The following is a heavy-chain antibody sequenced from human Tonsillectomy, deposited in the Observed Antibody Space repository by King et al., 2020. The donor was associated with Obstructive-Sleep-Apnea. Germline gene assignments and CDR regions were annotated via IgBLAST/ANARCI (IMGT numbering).Heavy chain of an antibody. CDR2: ISSNGGST. D-gene: IGHD3-3*01. V-gene: IGHV3-64*01. J-gene: IGHJ4*02. CDR1: GFTFSSYA. CDR3: ARVTRDSPY. Sequence: VQLVESGGGLVQPGGSLRLSCAASGFTFSSYAMHWVRQAPGKGLEYVSAISSNGGSTYYANSVKGRFTISRDNSKNTLYLQMGSLRAEDMAVYYCARVTRDSPYWGQGTLVTVSS.